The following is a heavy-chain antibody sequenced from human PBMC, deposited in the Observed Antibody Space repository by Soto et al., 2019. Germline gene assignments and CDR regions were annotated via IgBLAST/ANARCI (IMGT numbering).Heavy chain of an antibody. CDR1: GFTFGDSW. V-gene: IGHV3-7*03. D-gene: IGHD5-12*01. Sequence: PGGSLRLSCTGTGFTFGDSWMSWVRRAPGKGLEYVANIKEDESEKYYLESVRGRFTVSRDNAKNSLYLQMNSLRVEDTAVYYCARVSEGYEYLFDYWGQGTLVTVSS. CDR3: ARVSEGYEYLFDY. CDR2: IKEDESEK. J-gene: IGHJ4*02.